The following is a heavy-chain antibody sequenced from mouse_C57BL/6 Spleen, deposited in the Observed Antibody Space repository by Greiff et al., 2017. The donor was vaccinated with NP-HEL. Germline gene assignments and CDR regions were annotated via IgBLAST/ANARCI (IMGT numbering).Heavy chain of an antibody. Sequence: EVKLMESEGGLVQPGSSMKLSCTASGFTFSDYYIAWVRQVPEKGLEWVANINYDGSSTYYLDSLKSRFTISRDNAKNILYLQMSSLKSEDTATYYCARGDSSGYAMDYWGQGTSVTVSS. J-gene: IGHJ4*01. CDR3: ARGDSSGYAMDY. V-gene: IGHV5-16*01. CDR1: GFTFSDYY. D-gene: IGHD3-2*02. CDR2: INYDGSST.